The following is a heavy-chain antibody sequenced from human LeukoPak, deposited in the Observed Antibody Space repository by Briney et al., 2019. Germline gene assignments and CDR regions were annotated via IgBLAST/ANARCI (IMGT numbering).Heavy chain of an antibody. CDR1: GFTFSTYW. V-gene: IGHV3-74*01. Sequence: GGSLRLSCAASGFTFSTYWMHWVRQAPGKGLVWVSRIKSDGSTNYADSVKGRFTISRDNANNTLSLQMNSLRPEDTGVYYCARAPSEIGGYYPEYFRHWGQGTLLTVSS. D-gene: IGHD3-22*01. J-gene: IGHJ1*01. CDR3: ARAPSEIGGYYPEYFRH. CDR2: IKSDGST.